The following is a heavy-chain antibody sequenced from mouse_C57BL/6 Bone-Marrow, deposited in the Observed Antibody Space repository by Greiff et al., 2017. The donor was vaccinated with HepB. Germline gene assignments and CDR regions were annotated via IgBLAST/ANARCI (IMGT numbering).Heavy chain of an antibody. CDR3: ARGGRLRRGYYLDY. CDR2: INPYNGGT. Sequence: EVQLQQSGPVLVKPGASVKMSCKASGYTFTDYYMNWVKQSHGKSLEWIGVINPYNGGTSYNQKFKGKATLTVDKSSSTAYMELNSLTSEDSAVYYCARGGRLRRGYYLDYWGQGTTLTVSS. J-gene: IGHJ2*01. CDR1: GYTFTDYY. D-gene: IGHD2-4*01. V-gene: IGHV1-19*01.